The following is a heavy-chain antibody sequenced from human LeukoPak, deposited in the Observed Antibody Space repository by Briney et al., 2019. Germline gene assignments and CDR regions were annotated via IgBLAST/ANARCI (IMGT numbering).Heavy chain of an antibody. V-gene: IGHV3-33*08. CDR1: GFPFSSYA. CDR3: ARDRHCVNGVCHSPPGMDV. J-gene: IGHJ6*02. CDR2: IWFDKNQ. Sequence: GGSLRLSCAASGFPFSSYAMHWVRQAPGKGLEWVADIWFDKNQHFADSVKGRFAISRDNSKNTVYLQINSLRAEDTAVYYCARDRHCVNGVCHSPPGMDVWGQGTTVTVSS. D-gene: IGHD2-8*01.